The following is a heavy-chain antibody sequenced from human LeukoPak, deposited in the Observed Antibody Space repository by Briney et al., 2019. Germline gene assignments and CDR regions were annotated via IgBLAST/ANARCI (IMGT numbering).Heavy chain of an antibody. Sequence: GGSLRLSCTASAFTFRPYAMIWVRQAPGKGLEWVSTVSGSGGSTYYADSVKGRFTISRDNSNNTLYLQMNSLRAEDTAVYYCAKGAASRGYTYVANWGQGTLVTVSS. J-gene: IGHJ4*02. CDR1: AFTFRPYA. CDR2: VSGSGGST. V-gene: IGHV3-23*01. D-gene: IGHD5-18*01. CDR3: AKGAASRGYTYVAN.